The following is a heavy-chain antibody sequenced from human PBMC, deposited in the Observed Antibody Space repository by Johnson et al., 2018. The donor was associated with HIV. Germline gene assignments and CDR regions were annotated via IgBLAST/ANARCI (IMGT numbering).Heavy chain of an antibody. CDR2: INWNGGST. J-gene: IGHJ3*02. V-gene: IGHV3-20*04. CDR3: ARDRGRTSPFGVFIMDAFGI. CDR1: GFTFDDYG. Sequence: VQLLESGGGVVRPGGSLRLSCAASGFTFDDYGMSWVRQAPGKGLEWVSGINWNGGSTGYADSVKGRFTISRDNAKNSLYLRMNSLRAEDTALYYCARDRGRTSPFGVFIMDAFGIWGQGTMVTVSS. D-gene: IGHD3-3*01.